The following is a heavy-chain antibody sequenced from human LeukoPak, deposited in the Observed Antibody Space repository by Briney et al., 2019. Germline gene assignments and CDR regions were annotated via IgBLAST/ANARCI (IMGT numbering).Heavy chain of an antibody. CDR3: ARDREAAAGNGWFDP. V-gene: IGHV4-59*01. Sequence: SETLSLTCTVSGGSISSYYWSWIRQPPGKGLEWIGYIYHSGSTNYNPSLKSRVTISVDTSKNQFSLKLSSVTAADTAVYYCARDREAAAGNGWFDPWGQGTLVTVSS. CDR2: IYHSGST. D-gene: IGHD6-13*01. J-gene: IGHJ5*02. CDR1: GGSISSYY.